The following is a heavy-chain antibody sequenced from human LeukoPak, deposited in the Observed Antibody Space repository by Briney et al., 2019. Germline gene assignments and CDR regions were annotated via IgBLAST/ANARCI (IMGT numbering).Heavy chain of an antibody. CDR2: IWSGGGT. J-gene: IGHJ5*02. Sequence: RXAPGKGLEWVSVIWSGGGTYYADSVKGRFTISRDNSKNTVYLQMNSLRAEDTAVYYCAGDPDPWGQGTLVTVSS. CDR3: AGDPDP. V-gene: IGHV3-66*01.